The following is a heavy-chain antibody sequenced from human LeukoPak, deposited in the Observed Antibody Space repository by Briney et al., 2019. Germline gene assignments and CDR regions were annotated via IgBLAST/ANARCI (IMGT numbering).Heavy chain of an antibody. CDR2: IGTAGDT. D-gene: IGHD3-10*01. J-gene: IGHJ4*02. Sequence: PGGSLRLSRAASGFTFSSYDMHWVRQATGKGLEWVSAIGTAGDTYYPGSVKGRFTISRENAKNSLYLQMNSLRAGDTAVYYCARASVRGDFDYWGQGTLVTVSS. CDR1: GFTFSSYD. CDR3: ARASVRGDFDY. V-gene: IGHV3-13*01.